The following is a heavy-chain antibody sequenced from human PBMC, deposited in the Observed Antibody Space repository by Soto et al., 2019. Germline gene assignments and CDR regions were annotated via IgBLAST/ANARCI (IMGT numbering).Heavy chain of an antibody. CDR1: RAFINSGGFY. Sequence: PSETLSLTCSVSRAFINSGGFYYSWIRQPPGKGLEWLGYIFHSGSTLYTPSLRGRLTLSADTSRNQLSLHLTSVTAADTAVYYCVRTSLSIFSPRHPSYCTLVWGLG. CDR3: VRTSLSIFSPRHPSYCTLV. V-gene: IGHV4-31*03. J-gene: IGHJ6*02. D-gene: IGHD3-3*01. CDR2: IFHSGST.